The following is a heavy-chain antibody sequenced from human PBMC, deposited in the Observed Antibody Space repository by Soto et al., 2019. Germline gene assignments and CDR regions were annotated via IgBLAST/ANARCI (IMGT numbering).Heavy chain of an antibody. D-gene: IGHD2-15*01. CDR1: AGSISVYY. V-gene: IGHV4-59*01. CDR2: IYDNGRP. CDR3: ARGVGSSPPGY. J-gene: IGHJ4*02. Sequence: PSETLSLPGTISAGSISVYYWSWMRQSPRQGLEWIGYIYDNGRPYYTPSLKSRVTTSADTSKNQISLKLTSATAPDTADYYCARGVGSSPPGYWGRGTLVTVSS.